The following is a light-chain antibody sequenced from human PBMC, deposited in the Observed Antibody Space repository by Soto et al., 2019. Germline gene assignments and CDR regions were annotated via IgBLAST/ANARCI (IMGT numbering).Light chain of an antibody. V-gene: IGLV2-14*02. J-gene: IGLJ1*01. CDR1: SSAVGSYRL. Sequence: QSALAQPASVSGSPGQSITISCTGSSSAVGSYRLVSWYQQHPGKAPQIIIFEVANRPIGIPPRFSGSKSGNTASLTISGLQAEDEADYYCCSHTTNYTYVFGTGAKVTVL. CDR3: CSHTTNYTYV. CDR2: EVA.